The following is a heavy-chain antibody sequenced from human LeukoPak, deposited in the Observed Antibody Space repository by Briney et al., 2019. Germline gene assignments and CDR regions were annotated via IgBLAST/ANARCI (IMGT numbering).Heavy chain of an antibody. CDR2: IYYSGST. CDR1: GGSISSYY. J-gene: IGHJ6*02. D-gene: IGHD6-19*01. V-gene: IGHV4-59*08. Sequence: SETLSLTCTVSGGSISSYYWSWIRQPPGKGLEWIGYIYYSGSTNYNPSLKSRVTISVDTSKNQFSLKLSYVTAADTAVYYCARSYSSGWADYYYYGMDVWGQGTTVTVSS. CDR3: ARSYSSGWADYYYYGMDV.